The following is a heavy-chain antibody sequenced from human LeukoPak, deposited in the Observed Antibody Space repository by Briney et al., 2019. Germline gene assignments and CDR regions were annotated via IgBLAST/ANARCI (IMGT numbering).Heavy chain of an antibody. D-gene: IGHD3-22*01. CDR3: AKKFTTRYYYGMDV. J-gene: IGHJ6*02. V-gene: IGHV3-23*01. CDR2: SIGSGGSA. CDR1: GFTFSTYT. Sequence: GGSLRLSCVASGFTFSTYTMNWIRQAPGKGLEWVSGSIGSGGSAFYADSVKGRFSISRETSKNTLFLHMNNLRAGDTAVYYCAKKFTTRYYYGMDVWGQGTTVTVSS.